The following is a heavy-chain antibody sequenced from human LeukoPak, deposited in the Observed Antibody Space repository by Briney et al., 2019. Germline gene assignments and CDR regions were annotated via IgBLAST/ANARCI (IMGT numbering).Heavy chain of an antibody. CDR3: ARDSSHYVGSSDY. V-gene: IGHV3-30-3*01. CDR2: ISYDGSTK. J-gene: IGHJ4*02. D-gene: IGHD4-17*01. CDR1: GFTFSNYA. Sequence: PGGSLRLSCADSGFTFSNYAMHWVRQTPGKGLEWVAVISYDGSTKYYADSVKGRFIISRDNSKNTLYLQMNTLRPEDTAVYYCARDSSHYVGSSDYWGQGTQVTVSS.